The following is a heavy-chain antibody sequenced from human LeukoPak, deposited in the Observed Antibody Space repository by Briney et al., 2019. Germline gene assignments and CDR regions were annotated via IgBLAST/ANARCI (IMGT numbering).Heavy chain of an antibody. J-gene: IGHJ1*01. CDR3: ASIVVVITPGYFQH. Sequence: SETLSLTCTVSSGSISSIDYYWGWIRQPPGKGLEWIGSIYYRGSTYYNPSLKSRVTISVDTSKNQFSLKLSSVTAADTAVYYCASIVVVITPGYFQHWGQGTLVTVSS. CDR2: IYYRGST. V-gene: IGHV4-39*01. CDR1: SGSISSIDYY. D-gene: IGHD3-22*01.